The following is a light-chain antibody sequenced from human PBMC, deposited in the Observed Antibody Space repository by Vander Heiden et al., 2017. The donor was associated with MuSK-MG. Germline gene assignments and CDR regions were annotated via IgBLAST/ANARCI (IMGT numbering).Light chain of an antibody. CDR2: AAS. CDR3: QKHDSGPRT. V-gene: IGKV1-27*01. J-gene: IGKJ1*01. Sequence: DIQMTQSPSSLSASVGDRVTITCRASQGISNFLAWYQQKPGKVPQLLIYAASTLRSGVPSRFSGSGSGTDFTLTISSQQPEDVATYYCQKHDSGPRTFGQGTKVELK. CDR1: QGISNF.